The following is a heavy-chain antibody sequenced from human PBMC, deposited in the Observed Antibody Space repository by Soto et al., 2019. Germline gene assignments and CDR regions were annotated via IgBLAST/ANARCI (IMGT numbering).Heavy chain of an antibody. J-gene: IGHJ4*02. Sequence: SETLSLTCTVSGGSISSYYWSWIRQPAGKGLEWIGRIYTSGSTNYNPSLKSRVTMSVDTSKNQFSLKLSSVTAADTAVYYCASSGYDSSGYYYESGYWGQGTLVTSPQ. V-gene: IGHV4-4*07. D-gene: IGHD3-22*01. CDR1: GGSISSYY. CDR2: IYTSGST. CDR3: ASSGYDSSGYYYESGY.